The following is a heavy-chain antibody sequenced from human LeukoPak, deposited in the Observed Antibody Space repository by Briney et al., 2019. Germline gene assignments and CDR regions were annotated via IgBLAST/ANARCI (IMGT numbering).Heavy chain of an antibody. V-gene: IGHV3-66*01. CDR2: IYSGGST. J-gene: IGHJ6*02. CDR1: GFTVSSNY. Sequence: GGSLRLSCAASGFTVSSNYMSWVRQAPGKGLEWVSVIYSGGSTYYADSVKGRFTISRDNSKNTVYLQMNSLRAEDTAVYYCARWPDYYDTSKYYYGMDVWGRGTTVTVSS. CDR3: ARWPDYYDTSKYYYGMDV. D-gene: IGHD3-22*01.